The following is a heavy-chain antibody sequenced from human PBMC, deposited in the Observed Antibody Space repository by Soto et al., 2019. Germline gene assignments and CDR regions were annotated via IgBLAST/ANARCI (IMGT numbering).Heavy chain of an antibody. CDR2: LNHSGST. D-gene: IGHD2-15*01. Sequence: SETLSLTCAVYGGSFSGHYWSWIRQPPGKGLEWIGELNHSGSTNYNPSLKSRVTISVDTSKNQFSLKLSSVTAADTAVYYCARELTLLYCSGGSCDYPPDDYGMDVWGQGTTVTVSS. J-gene: IGHJ6*02. CDR1: GGSFSGHY. CDR3: ARELTLLYCSGGSCDYPPDDYGMDV. V-gene: IGHV4-34*01.